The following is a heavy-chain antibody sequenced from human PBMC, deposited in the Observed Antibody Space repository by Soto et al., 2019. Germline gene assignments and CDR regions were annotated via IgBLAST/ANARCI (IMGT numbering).Heavy chain of an antibody. J-gene: IGHJ4*02. CDR1: GGSISSGSYY. Sequence: GPGPSKTSETLSLTCTVSGGSISSGSYYWGWIRQPPGKGLEWIGSIYYSGSTYYNPSLKSRVTISVDTSKNQFSLKLSSVTAADTAVYYCARHETLGRFLSFDYWGQGTLVTVSS. D-gene: IGHD3-3*01. CDR3: ARHETLGRFLSFDY. CDR2: IYYSGST. V-gene: IGHV4-39*01.